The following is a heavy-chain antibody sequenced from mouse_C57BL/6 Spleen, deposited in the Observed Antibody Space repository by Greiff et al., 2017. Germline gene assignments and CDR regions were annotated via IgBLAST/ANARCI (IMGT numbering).Heavy chain of an antibody. D-gene: IGHD1-1*01. CDR3: ARFDTTVVDWYFDV. Sequence: QQSCKASGYTFTSYWMQWVKQRPGQGLEWIGEIDPSDSNTNYNQKFKGKATLTVDTSSSTAYMQLSSLTSEDSAVYYCARFDTTVVDWYFDVWGTGTTVTVSS. J-gene: IGHJ1*03. CDR1: GYTFTSYW. CDR2: IDPSDSNT. V-gene: IGHV1-50*01.